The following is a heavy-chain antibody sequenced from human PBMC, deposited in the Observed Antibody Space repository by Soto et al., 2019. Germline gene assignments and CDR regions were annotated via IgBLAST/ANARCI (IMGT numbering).Heavy chain of an antibody. CDR2: IRKKTNSYTT. Sequence: EVQLVESGGGLVQPGGSLRLSCAASGLTFSDRYMDWVRQAPGKGLEWVGRIRKKTNSYTTEYAASVKGRFIISRDDSTNSLYLQMSSLKTEDTGVYYCTTVTTVDYYFDYWGQGTLVTVSS. J-gene: IGHJ4*02. CDR3: TTVTTVDYYFDY. D-gene: IGHD4-17*01. V-gene: IGHV3-72*01. CDR1: GLTFSDRY.